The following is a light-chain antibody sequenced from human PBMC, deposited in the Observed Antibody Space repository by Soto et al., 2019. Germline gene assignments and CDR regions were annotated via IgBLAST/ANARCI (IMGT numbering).Light chain of an antibody. CDR2: DAF. Sequence: DIPMTQSPSTLSASIGDSVTITCRASQPITTWLAWYQQKPGRAPRLLIYDAFALQSGVPSRFSGSGSGTEFTLTISSLQPDDFATYYCQQYNSFLTTFGQGTKVEIQ. V-gene: IGKV1-5*01. CDR3: QQYNSFLTT. CDR1: QPITTW. J-gene: IGKJ1*01.